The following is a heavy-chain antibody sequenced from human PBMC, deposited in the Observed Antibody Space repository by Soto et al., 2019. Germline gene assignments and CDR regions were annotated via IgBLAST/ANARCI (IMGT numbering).Heavy chain of an antibody. D-gene: IGHD3-16*01. Sequence: GGSLRLSCAASGFTFSSYAMSWVRQAPGKGLEWVSAISGSGGSTYYADSVKGRLTISRDNSKKTLYLQMNSLRAEDTAVYYCAKGLMGYYGMDVWGQGTTVTVSS. V-gene: IGHV3-23*01. CDR2: ISGSGGST. CDR1: GFTFSSYA. CDR3: AKGLMGYYGMDV. J-gene: IGHJ6*02.